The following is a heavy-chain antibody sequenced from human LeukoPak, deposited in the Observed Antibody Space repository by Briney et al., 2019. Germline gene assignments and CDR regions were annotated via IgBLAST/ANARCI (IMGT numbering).Heavy chain of an antibody. CDR1: GVSITNTNW. Sequence: SETLSLTCAVSGVSITNTNWWNWVRQPPGKGLEWIGEVYHSGSTNYNPSLKSRVTMSVDKSKNQLSLKVSSVTAADTAVYYCARGCSGGSCHVSDAFDIWGQGTMVTVSS. J-gene: IGHJ3*02. CDR2: VYHSGST. CDR3: ARGCSGGSCHVSDAFDI. V-gene: IGHV4-4*02. D-gene: IGHD2-15*01.